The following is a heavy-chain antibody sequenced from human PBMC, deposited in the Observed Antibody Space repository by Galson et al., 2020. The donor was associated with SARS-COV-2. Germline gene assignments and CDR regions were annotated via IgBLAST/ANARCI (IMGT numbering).Heavy chain of an antibody. CDR2: INTYNGKT. J-gene: IGHJ1*01. D-gene: IGHD5-18*01. CDR1: RYTFPTYG. V-gene: IGHV1-18*01. Sequence: ASVNVSRKTSRYTFPTYGIHWVRPAPGQGLQWMGWINTYNGKTHYAQKLEDSAAMTTDTSTSTVYMELRSLRSDDTAVYYCARASGYTSGYGYLQHWGQGTLVIVSS. CDR3: ARASGYTSGYGYLQH.